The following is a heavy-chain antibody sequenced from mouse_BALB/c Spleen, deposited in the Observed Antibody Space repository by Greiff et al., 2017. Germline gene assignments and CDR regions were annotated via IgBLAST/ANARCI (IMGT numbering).Heavy chain of an antibody. CDR3: ARGDYYGSSRAMDY. Sequence: VQLQQSGAELVRPGVSVKISCKGSGYTFTDYAMHWVKQSHAKSLEWIGVISTYYGDASYNQKFKGKATMTVDKSSSTAYMELARLTSEDSAIYYCARGDYYGSSRAMDYWGQGTSVTVSS. D-gene: IGHD1-1*01. CDR2: ISTYYGDA. J-gene: IGHJ4*01. CDR1: GYTFTDYA. V-gene: IGHV1S137*01.